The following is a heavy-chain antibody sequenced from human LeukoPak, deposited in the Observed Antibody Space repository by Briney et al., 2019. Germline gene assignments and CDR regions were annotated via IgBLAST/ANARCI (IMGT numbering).Heavy chain of an antibody. J-gene: IGHJ4*02. V-gene: IGHV3-30*02. CDR1: GFTFSTYG. Sequence: GGSLRLSCAASGFTFSTYGMHWVRQSPGKGVEGRTFIEDGGGETYYAESVKGRFTVSRDNSKNPLYLQMNSLRDEDTAVYYCARDTPGYGGDDFDYWGQGALVTVSS. D-gene: IGHD2-21*01. CDR2: IEDGGGET. CDR3: ARDTPGYGGDDFDY.